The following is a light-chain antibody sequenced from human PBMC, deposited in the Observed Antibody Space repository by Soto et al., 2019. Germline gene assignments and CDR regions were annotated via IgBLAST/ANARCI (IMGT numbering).Light chain of an antibody. J-gene: IGKJ1*01. CDR1: QSISSY. CDR2: AAS. Sequence: DIQMTQSPSSLSASVGDRVTITCRASQSISSYLNWYQQKPGKAPKLLIYAASSLQSGVPSRFSGSGSGTDFTLTISSLQPEDFATYYCQQSYSTPPTFGQGNKVETK. CDR3: QQSYSTPPT. V-gene: IGKV1-39*01.